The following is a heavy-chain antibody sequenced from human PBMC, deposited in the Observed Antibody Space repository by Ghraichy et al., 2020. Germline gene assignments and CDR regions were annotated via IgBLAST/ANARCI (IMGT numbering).Heavy chain of an antibody. CDR2: ISYDGSNK. CDR1: GFTFSTYA. D-gene: IGHD2-15*01. V-gene: IGHV3-30-3*01. J-gene: IGHJ4*02. Sequence: GGSLRLSCAASGFTFSTYAMHWVRQAPGKGLEWVAVISYDGSNKYYADSVKGRFTISRDNAKNTLYLQMNSLRAEDTAVYYCAREYCSGGRCFFGTGGSHFDNWGQGTLVTVSS. CDR3: AREYCSGGRCFFGTGGSHFDN.